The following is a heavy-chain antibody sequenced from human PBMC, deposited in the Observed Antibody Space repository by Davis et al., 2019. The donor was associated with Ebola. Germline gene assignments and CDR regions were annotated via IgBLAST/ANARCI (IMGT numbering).Heavy chain of an antibody. D-gene: IGHD5-12*01. CDR2: IYYSGST. J-gene: IGHJ4*02. CDR3: ARSGLRGRVDY. Sequence: SETLSLTCTVSGGSISSSSYYWGWIRQPPGKGLEWIGSIYYSGSTYYNPSLKSRVTISVDTSKNQFSLKLSSVAAADTAVYYCARSGLRGRVDYWGQGTLVTVSS. CDR1: GGSISSSSYY. V-gene: IGHV4-39*07.